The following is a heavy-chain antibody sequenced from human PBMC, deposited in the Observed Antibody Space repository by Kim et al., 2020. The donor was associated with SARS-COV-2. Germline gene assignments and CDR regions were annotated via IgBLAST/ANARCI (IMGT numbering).Heavy chain of an antibody. J-gene: IGHJ6*02. CDR2: ISASGSNT. CDR1: GFTLSWYA. D-gene: IGHD6-19*01. CDR3: ARRGAVAGRHCGVDV. Sequence: GGSLRLSCTASGFTLSWYAMTWVRQAPGKGLEWVSLISASGSNTYYADSVKGRFTISRDTSKNTLYLQMDSLRAEDTALYYCARRGAVAGRHCGVDVWRQGTTVTVSS. V-gene: IGHV3-23*01.